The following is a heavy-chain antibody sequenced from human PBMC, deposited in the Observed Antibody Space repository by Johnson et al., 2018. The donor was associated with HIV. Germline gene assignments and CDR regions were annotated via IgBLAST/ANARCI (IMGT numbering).Heavy chain of an antibody. V-gene: IGHV3-15*01. J-gene: IGHJ3*02. Sequence: VQLMESGGGLVKPGGSLRLSCAASGFTFSHAWMTWVRHAPGKGLEWVGRIKSKTDGGTTDYAAPVKGRFTISRDNSKNTLYLQMNSLKTEDTAVYYCTTLAESSSSMYALDIWGQGTMLTVSS. CDR3: TTLAESSSSMYALDI. CDR2: IKSKTDGGTT. CDR1: GFTFSHAW. D-gene: IGHD6-6*01.